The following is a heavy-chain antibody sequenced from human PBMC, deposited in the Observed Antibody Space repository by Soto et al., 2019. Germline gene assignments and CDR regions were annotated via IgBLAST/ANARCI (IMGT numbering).Heavy chain of an antibody. V-gene: IGHV1-69*12. CDR1: GGTFSSYA. Sequence: QVQLVQSGAEVKKPGSSVKVSCKASGGTFSSYAISWVRQAPGQGLEWMGGITPSFGTANYAQKFQGRITITGDESTSTDYMELSSLRSEETAVYYWAVPGYYYYYYGRDVWGQGATGTVAS. CDR2: ITPSFGTA. J-gene: IGHJ6*02. CDR3: AVPGYYYYYYGRDV.